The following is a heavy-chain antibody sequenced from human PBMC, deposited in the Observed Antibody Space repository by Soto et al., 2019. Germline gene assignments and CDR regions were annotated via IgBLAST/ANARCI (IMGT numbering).Heavy chain of an antibody. V-gene: IGHV3-64*01. CDR3: ARSGLPFDY. CDR1: GFTFSSYP. D-gene: IGHD2-21*02. Sequence: EVQLVESGGGLVQPGGSLRLSCAASGFTFSSYPMHWVRQAPGKGLEYVSGISSNGDRTYYANSLKGRFTISRDNSKNTPYLQVGSLRAEDMAVYYCARSGLPFDYWGQGTLVTVSS. CDR2: ISSNGDRT. J-gene: IGHJ4*02.